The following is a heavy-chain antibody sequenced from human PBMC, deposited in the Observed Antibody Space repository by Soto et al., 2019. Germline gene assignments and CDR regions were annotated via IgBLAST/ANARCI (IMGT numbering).Heavy chain of an antibody. D-gene: IGHD6-13*01. CDR3: ARGVAAAGLDY. CDR2: INHSGST. J-gene: IGHJ4*02. CDR1: GGSFSGYY. Sequence: PSETLSLTCAVYGGSFSGYYWSWIRQPPGKGLEWIGEINHSGSTNYNPSLKSRVTISVDTSKNQFSLKLSSVTAADTAVYYCARGVAAAGLDYWGQGTLVTVSS. V-gene: IGHV4-34*01.